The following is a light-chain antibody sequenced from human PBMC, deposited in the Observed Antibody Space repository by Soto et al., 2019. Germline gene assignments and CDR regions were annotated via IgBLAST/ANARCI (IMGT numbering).Light chain of an antibody. V-gene: IGKV1-27*01. Sequence: DIQMTQSPSSLSASVGDRVTISCRASQDIRKYLAWYQQKPGKVPRLLISGASTLQSGVPSRIGGSGSGTDLTLTISSLQPEDVATYYGQEYNIAPLTFGGGTKVEIK. CDR3: QEYNIAPLT. CDR2: GAS. J-gene: IGKJ4*01. CDR1: QDIRKY.